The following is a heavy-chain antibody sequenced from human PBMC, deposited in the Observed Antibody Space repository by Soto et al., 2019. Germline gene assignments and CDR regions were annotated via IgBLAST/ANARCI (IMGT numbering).Heavy chain of an antibody. CDR3: ARAGRGYCSGGSCYSGLHGLAV. J-gene: IGHJ6*02. CDR2: MYYSGST. V-gene: IGHV4-30-4*01. CDR1: GGSISSGDCY. Sequence: PSETLSLTCTVSGGSISSGDCYWSWIRQPPGKGLEWIGFMYYSGSTYYNPSLKSRVTISVDTSKSQFSLKLSSVTAAGTAVYYCARAGRGYCSGGSCYSGLHGLAVWGQGTTVTVSS. D-gene: IGHD2-15*01.